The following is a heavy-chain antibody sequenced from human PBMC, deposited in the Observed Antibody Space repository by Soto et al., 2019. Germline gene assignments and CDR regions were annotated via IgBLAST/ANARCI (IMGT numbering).Heavy chain of an antibody. D-gene: IGHD3-22*01. CDR1: GGTFSSYA. Sequence: SVKVSCKASGGTFSSYAISWVRQAPGQGLEWMGGIIPIFGTANYAQKFQGRVTITADKSTSTAYMELSSLRSEDTAVYYCARSPPYDSSGYYYDFRGAFDYWGQGTLVTVSS. V-gene: IGHV1-69*06. CDR3: ARSPPYDSSGYYYDFRGAFDY. CDR2: IIPIFGTA. J-gene: IGHJ4*02.